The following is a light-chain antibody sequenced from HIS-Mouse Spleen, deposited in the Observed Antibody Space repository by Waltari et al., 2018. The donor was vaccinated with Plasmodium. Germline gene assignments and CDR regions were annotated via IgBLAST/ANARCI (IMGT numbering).Light chain of an antibody. J-gene: IGLJ2*01. CDR1: KLGDKY. Sequence: SYELTQPPSVSVSPGQTASITCSGDKLGDKYACWYQQKPGQSPLLVIYQDSKRPSGSPERFSGSNSGNTATLTISGTQAMDEADYYCQAWDSSTAVVFGGGTKLTVL. V-gene: IGLV3-1*01. CDR2: QDS. CDR3: QAWDSSTAVV.